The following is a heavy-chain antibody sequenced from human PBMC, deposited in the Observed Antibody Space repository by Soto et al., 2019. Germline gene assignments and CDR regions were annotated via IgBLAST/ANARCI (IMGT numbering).Heavy chain of an antibody. CDR1: GVSISSSNW. D-gene: IGHD1-26*01. CDR2: IYHSGST. CDR3: ARVSGSYYYGMDV. V-gene: IGHV4-4*02. Sequence: AETLSLTCAVSGVSISSSNWWICVRQPPGKGLEWIGEIYHSGSTNYNPSLKSRVTISVDKSKNQFSLKLSSVTAADTAVYYCARVSGSYYYGMDVWGQGTTVTVSS. J-gene: IGHJ6*02.